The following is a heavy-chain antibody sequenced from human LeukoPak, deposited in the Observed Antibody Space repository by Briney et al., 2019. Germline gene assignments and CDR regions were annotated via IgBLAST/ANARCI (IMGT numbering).Heavy chain of an antibody. CDR2: IYYSGST. CDR3: ATKRGYYDSSGYYYNWYFDL. J-gene: IGHJ2*01. D-gene: IGHD3-22*01. CDR1: GGSMHTYY. V-gene: IGHV4-59*01. Sequence: PSETLSLTCTVSGGSMHTYYWSWIRQPPGKGLEWIGYIYYSGSTNYNPSLKSRVTISVDTSENQFSLKLSSVTAADTAVYYCATKRGYYDSSGYYYNWYFDLWGRGTLVTVSS.